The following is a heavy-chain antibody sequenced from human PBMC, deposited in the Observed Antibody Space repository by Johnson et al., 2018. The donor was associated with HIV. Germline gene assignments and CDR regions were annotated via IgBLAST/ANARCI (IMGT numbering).Heavy chain of an antibody. CDR3: AKNLGESEKEGWASDYYDFGREYPGQDSRGVVGTCDI. J-gene: IGHJ3*02. D-gene: IGHD3-3*01. V-gene: IGHV3-7*01. Sequence: VQLVESGGGVVQPGGSLRLSCAASGFTFSSYWMSWVRQAPGKGLEWVANIKQDGSEKYYADSVKGRFTISRDNSKNTLYLQMNSLRPEDTAPYYCAKNLGESEKEGWASDYYDFGREYPGQDSRGVVGTCDIWGHGTMVTVSS. CDR2: IKQDGSEK. CDR1: GFTFSSYW.